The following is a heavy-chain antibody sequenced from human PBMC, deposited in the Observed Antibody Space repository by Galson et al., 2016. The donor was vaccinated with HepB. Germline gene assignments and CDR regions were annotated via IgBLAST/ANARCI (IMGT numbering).Heavy chain of an antibody. J-gene: IGHJ4*02. CDR2: IISSGSTI. Sequence: SLRLSCAASGFTFSDYYMSWIRQAPGKGLEWVSYIISSGSTIYYADSVRGRFTISRDNAKSSLSLQMNSLRAEDTAVYYCARVRSGTYDYWGQGTLVTVSS. D-gene: IGHD1-26*01. CDR1: GFTFSDYY. V-gene: IGHV3-11*01. CDR3: ARVRSGTYDY.